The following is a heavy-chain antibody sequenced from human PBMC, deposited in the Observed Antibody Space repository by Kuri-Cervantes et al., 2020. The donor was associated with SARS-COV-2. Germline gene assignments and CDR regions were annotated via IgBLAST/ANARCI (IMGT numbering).Heavy chain of an antibody. D-gene: IGHD3-16*01. CDR1: GGSFSGYY. CDR3: ARVEGSSFGWFDP. J-gene: IGHJ5*02. Sequence: SETLSLTCAVYGGSFSGYYWSWIRQPPGKGLEWIGEINHSGSTNYNPSLKSRVTISVDTSKNQFSLRLTSVTAADTATYYCARVEGSSFGWFDPWGQGIPVTVSS. V-gene: IGHV4-34*01. CDR2: INHSGST.